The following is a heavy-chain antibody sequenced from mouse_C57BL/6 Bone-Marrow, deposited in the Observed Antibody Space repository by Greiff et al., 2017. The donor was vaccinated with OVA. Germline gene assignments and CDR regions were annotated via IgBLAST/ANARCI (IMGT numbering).Heavy chain of an antibody. J-gene: IGHJ3*01. D-gene: IGHD2-1*01. V-gene: IGHV14-4*01. CDR3: SQCTMVTRGFDY. CDR1: GFNIKDDY. CDR2: IDPENGDT. Sequence: VQLQQSGAELVRPGASVKLSCTASGFNIKDDYMHWVKQRPEQGLEWIGWIDPENGDTEYASKFQGKATITADTSSHTAYLQLSSLTSADTAVYDCSQCTMVTRGFDYWGQGTLVTVSA.